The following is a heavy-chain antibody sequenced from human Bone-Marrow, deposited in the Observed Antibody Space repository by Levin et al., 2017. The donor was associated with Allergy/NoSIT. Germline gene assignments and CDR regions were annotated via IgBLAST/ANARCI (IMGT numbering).Heavy chain of an antibody. D-gene: IGHD3-10*01. CDR3: ARSNSYGTPDYYNGMDA. CDR1: GYNFTDFY. CDR2: INPKSGGT. Sequence: GESLKISCKPSGYNFTDFYLHWVRQAPGQGLEWMGWINPKSGGTTSARQFQGRVTMTRDPSITSAYMELSRLKSDDTAVYYCARSNSYGTPDYYNGMDAWGQGTTVTVSS. J-gene: IGHJ6*02. V-gene: IGHV1-2*02.